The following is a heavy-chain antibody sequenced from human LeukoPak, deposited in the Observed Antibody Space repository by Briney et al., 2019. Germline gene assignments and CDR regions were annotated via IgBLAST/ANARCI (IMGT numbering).Heavy chain of an antibody. V-gene: IGHV3-7*04. J-gene: IGHJ4*02. D-gene: IGHD1-26*01. Sequence: GGSLRLSCAASGFTFSSHWMSWVRQVPGKGLEWVAKIKPDGSDKYYGDSVKGRFTISRDNAKNTLYLQMNSLRAEDTAVYYCAREIYYRFDYWGQGTLGTVSS. CDR3: AREIYYRFDY. CDR1: GFTFSSHW. CDR2: IKPDGSDK.